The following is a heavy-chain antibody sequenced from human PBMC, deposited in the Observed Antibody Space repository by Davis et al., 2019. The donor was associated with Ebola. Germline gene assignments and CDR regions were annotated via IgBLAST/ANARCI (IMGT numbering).Heavy chain of an antibody. CDR1: RFTFSSYA. Sequence: GESLKISCAASRFTFSSYAMHWVRQAPGKGLEWVAVISYDGSNKYYADSVKGRFTISRDNSKNTLYLQMNSLRAEDTAVYYCARDPVVVPAATPRGAFDIWGQGTMVTVSS. D-gene: IGHD2-2*01. V-gene: IGHV3-30-3*01. J-gene: IGHJ3*02. CDR3: ARDPVVVPAATPRGAFDI. CDR2: ISYDGSNK.